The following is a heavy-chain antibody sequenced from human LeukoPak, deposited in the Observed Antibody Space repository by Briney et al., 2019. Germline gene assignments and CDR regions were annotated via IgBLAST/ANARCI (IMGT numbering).Heavy chain of an antibody. J-gene: IGHJ6*03. CDR3: AKGGSSWWAAYYYYYYMDV. V-gene: IGHV1-2*02. D-gene: IGHD6-13*01. CDR2: INPNSGGT. Sequence: ASVKGSCKASGYTFTGYYMHWVRQAPGQVLECMGWINPNSGGTNYAQKFQGRVTMTRDTSISTAYMELSRLRSDDTAVYYCAKGGSSWWAAYYYYYYMDVWGKGTTVTIPS. CDR1: GYTFTGYY.